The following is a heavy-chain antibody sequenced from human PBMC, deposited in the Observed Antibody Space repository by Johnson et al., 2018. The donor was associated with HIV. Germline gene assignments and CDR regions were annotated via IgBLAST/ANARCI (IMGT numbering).Heavy chain of an antibody. CDR2: INQDGSER. CDR3: ARDSKARFPTITMIDAFDI. D-gene: IGHD3-22*01. CDR1: GFTFSRYW. Sequence: VQLVESGGGLVQPGGSLRLSCAASGFTFSRYWMSWVRQAPGKGLEWVANINQDGSERYYVDSVKGRFTISRDNAKNSLYLQMNSLRAEDTAVYYCARDSKARFPTITMIDAFDIWGQGTMVTVSS. J-gene: IGHJ3*02. V-gene: IGHV3-7*01.